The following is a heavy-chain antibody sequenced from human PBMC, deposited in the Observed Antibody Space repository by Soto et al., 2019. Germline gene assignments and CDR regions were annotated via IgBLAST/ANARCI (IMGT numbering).Heavy chain of an antibody. V-gene: IGHV4-34*01. CDR3: ARGINYSNTSGYYRFDP. CDR1: GGSFSGYY. Sequence: PSETLSLTCAVYGGSFSGYYWSWIRQPPGKGLEWIGEINHSGSTNYNPSLKSRVTISVDTSKNQFSLKLSSVTAADTAVYYCARGINYSNTSGYYRFDPWGQGTLVTVSS. CDR2: INHSGST. D-gene: IGHD3-22*01. J-gene: IGHJ5*02.